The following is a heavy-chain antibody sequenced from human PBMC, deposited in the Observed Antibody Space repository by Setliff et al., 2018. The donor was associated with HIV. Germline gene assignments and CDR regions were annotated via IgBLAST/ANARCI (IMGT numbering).Heavy chain of an antibody. CDR3: AADPQTGTTSYDAFDI. Sequence: GASVKFSCKASGFTFTNSAVQWVRQARGQRLEWIGWIVVGSGNTNYAQKFQERVTITRDMSTSRAYMELSGLRTEDTAVYYCAADPQTGTTSYDAFDIWGQGTVVTVSS. CDR2: IVVGSGNT. D-gene: IGHD1-7*01. CDR1: GFTFTNSA. J-gene: IGHJ3*02. V-gene: IGHV1-58*01.